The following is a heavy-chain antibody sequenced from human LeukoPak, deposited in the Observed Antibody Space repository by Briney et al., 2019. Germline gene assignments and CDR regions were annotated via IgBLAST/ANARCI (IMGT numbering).Heavy chain of an antibody. Sequence: SETLSLTCTVSGFSVTTDSYCWGWIRQPPGKGLEWIGYDYCGGNTNYDPSLRRRVTISVDTSKNQFSLTLTSVTAADTAVYFCARDHFGSLDSWGQGILVTVSS. J-gene: IGHJ4*02. CDR2: DYCGGNT. D-gene: IGHD3-10*01. CDR3: ARDHFGSLDS. V-gene: IGHV4-61*01. CDR1: GFSVTTDSYC.